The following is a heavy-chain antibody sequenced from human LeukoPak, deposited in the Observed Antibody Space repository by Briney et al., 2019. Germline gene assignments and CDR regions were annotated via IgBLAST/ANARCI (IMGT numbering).Heavy chain of an antibody. CDR1: GFTFSSYG. J-gene: IGHJ4*02. V-gene: IGHV3-23*01. D-gene: IGHD3-10*01. Sequence: GGSLRLSCAASGFTFSSYGMSWVRQAPGKGLEWVSAISGSGGSTYYADSVKGRFTISRDNSKNTLYLQMSSLRAEDTAVYYCAKGPMVRIDYWGQGTLVTVSS. CDR2: ISGSGGST. CDR3: AKGPMVRIDY.